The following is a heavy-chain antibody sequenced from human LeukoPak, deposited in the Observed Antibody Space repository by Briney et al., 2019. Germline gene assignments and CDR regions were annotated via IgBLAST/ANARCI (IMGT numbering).Heavy chain of an antibody. CDR1: GFTFSSYA. D-gene: IGHD1-1*01. Sequence: GGSLRLSCAASGFTFSSYAMSWVRQAPGKGLEWVSAISGSGGSTYYADSVKGRFTISRDNAKNTLYLQMNSLRAEDTAVYYCARSGWYNWNDGASGFDYWGQGTLVTVSS. J-gene: IGHJ4*02. CDR3: ARSGWYNWNDGASGFDY. V-gene: IGHV3-23*01. CDR2: ISGSGGST.